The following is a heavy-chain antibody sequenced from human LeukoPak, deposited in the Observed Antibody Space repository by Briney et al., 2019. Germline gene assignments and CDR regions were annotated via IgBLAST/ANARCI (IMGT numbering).Heavy chain of an antibody. CDR3: ASGLSVLRYFDWSERTYYYYYMDV. D-gene: IGHD3-9*01. J-gene: IGHJ6*03. CDR2: INHSGST. V-gene: IGHV4-34*01. CDR1: GGSFSGYY. Sequence: SETLSLTCAVYGGSFSGYYWSWIRQPPGKGLEWIGGINHSGSTNYNPSLKSRVTISVDTSKNQFSLKLSSVTAADTAVYYCASGLSVLRYFDWSERTYYYYYMDVWGKGTTVTISS.